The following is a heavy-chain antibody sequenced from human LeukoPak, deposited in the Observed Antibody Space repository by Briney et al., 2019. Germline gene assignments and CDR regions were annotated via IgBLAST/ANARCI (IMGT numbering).Heavy chain of an antibody. CDR3: AKDPSSSSPWGGYFDY. V-gene: IGHV3-30*18. D-gene: IGHD6-13*01. CDR1: GLTFSSYG. J-gene: IGHJ4*02. CDR2: ISDDGSTK. Sequence: QPGGSLRPSCAASGLTFSSYGMHWVRQAPGKGREGVAVISDDGSTKYYADSGKGRVTISRDNSKNTLYLQMNSLRAEAPAVYYCAKDPSSSSPWGGYFDYWGPGTLVTVSS.